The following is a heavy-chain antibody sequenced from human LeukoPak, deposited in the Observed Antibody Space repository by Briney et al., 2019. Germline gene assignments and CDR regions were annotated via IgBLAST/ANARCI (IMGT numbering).Heavy chain of an antibody. Sequence: GSLRLSCAASGFTFSSYAMHWVRQAPGKGLEWVSVITYDGSNKYYADSVKGRFTISRDNSKNTLYLQMNSLRAEDTAVYYCAGTGTPGGDFWSGYYNWGQGTLVTVSS. V-gene: IGHV3-30-3*01. J-gene: IGHJ4*02. CDR1: GFTFSSYA. CDR3: AGTGTPGGDFWSGYYN. CDR2: ITYDGSNK. D-gene: IGHD3-3*01.